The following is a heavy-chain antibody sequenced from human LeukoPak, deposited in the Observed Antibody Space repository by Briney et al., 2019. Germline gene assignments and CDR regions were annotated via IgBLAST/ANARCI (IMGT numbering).Heavy chain of an antibody. Sequence: ASVTVSCKASGYTFTGYYMHWVRQAPGQGLEWMGWINPNSGGTNYAQKFQGWVTMTRDTSISTAYMELSRLRSDDTAVYYCARAGYSSSPLYYFDYWGQGTLVTVSS. CDR1: GYTFTGYY. V-gene: IGHV1-2*04. CDR3: ARAGYSSSPLYYFDY. CDR2: INPNSGGT. J-gene: IGHJ4*02. D-gene: IGHD6-13*01.